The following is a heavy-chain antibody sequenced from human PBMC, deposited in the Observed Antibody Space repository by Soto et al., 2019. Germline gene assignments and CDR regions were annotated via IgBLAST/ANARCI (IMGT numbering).Heavy chain of an antibody. J-gene: IGHJ3*01. V-gene: IGHV3-23*04. CDR3: AMSAGYGGAFDV. CDR2: ITNNGDTT. Sequence: EKQLVESGGALAQPGGSLRLSCVGSGFTFSIYALTWVRQAPGKGLEWVSLITNNGDTTFFGDSVKGRFSISRDNSKNTLYLQLDNLRAEDPAVYYCAMSAGYGGAFDVWGQGTMVAVSS. CDR1: GFTFSIYA. D-gene: IGHD5-12*01.